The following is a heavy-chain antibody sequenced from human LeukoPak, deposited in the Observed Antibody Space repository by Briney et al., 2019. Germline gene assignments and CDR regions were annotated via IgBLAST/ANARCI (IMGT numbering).Heavy chain of an antibody. CDR1: GFTFNSYW. Sequence: GGSLRLSCAVSGFTFNSYWMHWVRQAPGKGLVWVSRITMDGRTTRYADSVKGRFTISRDNAKNTLYLQMNSLRVEDTAVYYCTRGGSSGSVDYWGQGTLVTVSS. V-gene: IGHV3-74*01. D-gene: IGHD3-10*01. J-gene: IGHJ4*02. CDR3: TRGGSSGSVDY. CDR2: ITMDGRTT.